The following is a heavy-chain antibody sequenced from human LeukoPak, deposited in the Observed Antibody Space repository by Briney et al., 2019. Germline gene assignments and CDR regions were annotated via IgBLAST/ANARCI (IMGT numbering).Heavy chain of an antibody. CDR3: ARVGSWDAFDI. V-gene: IGHV3-64*01. CDR1: GFTFGHYA. D-gene: IGHD1-26*01. J-gene: IGHJ3*02. CDR2: ITSNGGNT. Sequence: GGSLRLSCAASGFTFGHYAMSWVRQAPGKGLEWVSAITSNGGNTYYANSVKGRFTISRDNSKNTLYLQMGSLRAEDMAVYYCARVGSWDAFDIWGQGTMVTVSS.